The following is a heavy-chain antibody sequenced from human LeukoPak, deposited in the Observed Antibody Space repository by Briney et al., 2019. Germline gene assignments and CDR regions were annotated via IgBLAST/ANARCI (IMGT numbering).Heavy chain of an antibody. J-gene: IGHJ6*02. V-gene: IGHV1-2*02. D-gene: IGHD3-3*01. Sequence: ASVKVSCKASGYTFTGYYMHWVRQAPGQGLEWMGWINPNSGGTNCAQKFQGRVTMTRDTSISTAYMELSRLRSDDTAVYYCARSPDYDFWSGYYYYYYGMDVWGQGTTVTVPS. CDR1: GYTFTGYY. CDR3: ARSPDYDFWSGYYYYYYGMDV. CDR2: INPNSGGT.